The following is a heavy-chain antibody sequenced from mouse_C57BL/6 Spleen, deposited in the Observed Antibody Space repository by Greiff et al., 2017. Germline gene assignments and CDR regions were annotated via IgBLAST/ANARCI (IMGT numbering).Heavy chain of an antibody. Sequence: QVQLQQPGAELVKPGASVKLSCKASGYTFTSYWMHWVKQRPGRGLEWIGRIDPTSGGTKYNEKFKSKATLTVDKPSSTAYMQLSSLTSEDSAFYYCATYYSNYPWFAYWGQGTLVTVSA. J-gene: IGHJ3*01. CDR3: ATYYSNYPWFAY. CDR2: IDPTSGGT. V-gene: IGHV1-72*01. CDR1: GYTFTSYW. D-gene: IGHD2-5*01.